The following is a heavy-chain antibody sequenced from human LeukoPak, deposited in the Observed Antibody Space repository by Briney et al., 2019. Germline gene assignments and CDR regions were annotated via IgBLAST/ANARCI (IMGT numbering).Heavy chain of an antibody. CDR3: ARGSSPGALDAFDI. CDR2: INHSGST. Sequence: SETLSLTCAVYGGSFSGYYWSWIRQPPGKGLEWIGEINHSGSTNYNPSFKSRVTISVDTSKNQFSLKLSSVTAADTAVYYCARGSSPGALDAFDIWGQGTMVTVSS. V-gene: IGHV4-34*01. J-gene: IGHJ3*02. CDR1: GGSFSGYY. D-gene: IGHD3-10*01.